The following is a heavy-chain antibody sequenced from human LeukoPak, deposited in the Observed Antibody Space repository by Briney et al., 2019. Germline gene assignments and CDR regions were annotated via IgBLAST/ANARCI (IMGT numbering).Heavy chain of an antibody. CDR3: ARDLSSGWLVHYYMDV. CDR1: GYTFTGYY. Sequence: ASVKVSCTASGYTFTGYYMHWVRQAPGQGLEWMGWINPNSGGTNYAQKFQGRVTMTRDTSISTAYMELSRLRSDDTAVYYCARDLSSGWLVHYYMDVWGKGTTVTVSS. CDR2: INPNSGGT. D-gene: IGHD6-25*01. V-gene: IGHV1-2*02. J-gene: IGHJ6*03.